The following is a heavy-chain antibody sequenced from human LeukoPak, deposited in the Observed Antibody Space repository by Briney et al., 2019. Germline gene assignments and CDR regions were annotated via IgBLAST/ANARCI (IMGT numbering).Heavy chain of an antibody. CDR2: IYHSGST. D-gene: IGHD2-15*01. CDR1: GGSINNGGYY. CDR3: AKAIGYCSGGSCYSRRGVDY. Sequence: SQTLSLTCTVSGGSINNGGYYWSWIRQPPGKGLEWIGYIYHSGSTYYNPSLTSRVTISVDTSKNQFSLKLSSVTAADTAVYYCAKAIGYCSGGSCYSRRGVDYWGQGTLVTVSS. J-gene: IGHJ4*02. V-gene: IGHV4-30-2*01.